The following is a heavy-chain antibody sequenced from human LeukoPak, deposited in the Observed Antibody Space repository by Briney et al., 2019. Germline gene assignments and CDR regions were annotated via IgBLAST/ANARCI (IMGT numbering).Heavy chain of an antibody. J-gene: IGHJ3*02. V-gene: IGHV4-39*01. CDR1: VGSISSSSYY. D-gene: IGHD1-26*01. CDR3: ASSTWEGAFDI. Sequence: SESLSLTCSVSVGSISSSSYYWGWIRQPPGKGLDWIGSIYYSGSTYYNPSLKSRVTISVDTSKNQLSLKVSSVTAADTAVYFCASSTWEGAFDIWGQGTMVTVSS. CDR2: IYYSGST.